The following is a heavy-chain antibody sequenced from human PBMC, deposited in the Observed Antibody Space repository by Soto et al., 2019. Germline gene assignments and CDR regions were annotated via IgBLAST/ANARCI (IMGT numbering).Heavy chain of an antibody. CDR3: ARESSGDSYYFDY. J-gene: IGHJ4*02. V-gene: IGHV1-69*06. CDR2: IIPIFGTA. D-gene: IGHD2-21*02. Sequence: GASVKVSCKASGGTFSSYAISWVRQAPGQGLEWMGGIIPIFGTANYAQKFQGRVTITADKSTSTAYMELSSLRSEDTAVYYCARESSGDSYYFDYWGQGTLVTVSS. CDR1: GGTFSSYA.